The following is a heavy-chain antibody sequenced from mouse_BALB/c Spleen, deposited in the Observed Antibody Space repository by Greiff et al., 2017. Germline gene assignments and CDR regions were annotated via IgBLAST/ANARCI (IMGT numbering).Heavy chain of an antibody. D-gene: IGHD2-4*01. CDR2: ISYSGST. V-gene: IGHV3-8*02. J-gene: IGHJ1*01. Sequence: VQLQQSGPSLVKPSQTLSLTCSVTGDSITSGYWNWIRKFPGNKLEYMGYISYSGSTYYNPSLKSRISITRDTSKNQYYLQLNSVTSEDTATYYCARYDDYDGYFDVWGAGTTVTVSS. CDR1: GDSITSGY. CDR3: ARYDDYDGYFDV.